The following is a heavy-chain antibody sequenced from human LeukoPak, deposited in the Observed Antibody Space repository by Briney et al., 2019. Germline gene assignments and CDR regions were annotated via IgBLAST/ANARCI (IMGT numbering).Heavy chain of an antibody. D-gene: IGHD4-23*01. Sequence: GGSLRLSCAASGFTFSDYYMTWIRQAPGKGLEWVSYIASSTSYTNYADSVKGRFTMSRDNAKNSLYLQMDSLRAEDTAVYYCARGHGGNVDFWGQGSLVTVSS. CDR3: ARGHGGNVDF. J-gene: IGHJ4*02. V-gene: IGHV3-11*05. CDR1: GFTFSDYY. CDR2: IASSTSYT.